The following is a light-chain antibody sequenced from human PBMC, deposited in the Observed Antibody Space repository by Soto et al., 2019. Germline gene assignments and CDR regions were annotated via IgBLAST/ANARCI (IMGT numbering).Light chain of an antibody. J-gene: IGKJ1*01. Sequence: EIVMTQSPATLSVSPGERATLSCTASHYVYSNVAWFQQRPGQAPRLLIYRASTRATGTPARFSGSGSGTEFTLTITSLMYEDFELSYCQQYHNLWTFGQGTKVDIK. CDR1: HYVYSN. CDR2: RAS. CDR3: QQYHNLWT. V-gene: IGKV3-15*01.